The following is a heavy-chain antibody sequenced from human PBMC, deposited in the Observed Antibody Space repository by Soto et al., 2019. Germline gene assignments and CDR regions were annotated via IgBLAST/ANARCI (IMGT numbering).Heavy chain of an antibody. D-gene: IGHD1-26*01. CDR2: ISYDGSDK. V-gene: IGHV3-30*04. CDR3: AKGSYPGIYSDFDY. Sequence: PGGSLRLSCAASGFTFSAYAIHWVRQAPGKGLEWVAIISYDGSDKSYADSVKGRFTISKDNSENTLYLQMNSLRAEDTAVYYCAKGSYPGIYSDFDYWGQGALVTVSS. J-gene: IGHJ4*02. CDR1: GFTFSAYA.